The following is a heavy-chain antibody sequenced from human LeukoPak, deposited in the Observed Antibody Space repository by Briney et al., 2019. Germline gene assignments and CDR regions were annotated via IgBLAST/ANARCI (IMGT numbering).Heavy chain of an antibody. CDR3: ARDFRPVVGAAGTFDY. J-gene: IGHJ4*02. CDR2: ISYDGSNK. CDR1: GFTFSSYA. D-gene: IGHD6-13*01. Sequence: PGRSLRLSCAASGFTFSSYAMDWLRQAPGKGLEWVADISYDGSNKYYADSVRGRFTISRDNSKNTLYLQMNSLRAEDTAVYYCARDFRPVVGAAGTFDYWGQGTLVTVSS. V-gene: IGHV3-30*04.